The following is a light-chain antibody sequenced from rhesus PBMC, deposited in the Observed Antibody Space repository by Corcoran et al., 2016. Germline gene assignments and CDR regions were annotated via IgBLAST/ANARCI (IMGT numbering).Light chain of an antibody. V-gene: IGKV1-28*02. J-gene: IGKJ2*01. CDR1: QGISSY. CDR2: AAS. Sequence: DIQMTQSPSSLSASVGDTVTITCRAIQGISSYLNWFQQKPGKAPKVMTYAASSLESGVPSRFSGNGSGTDFTLTISSLQPEDFAVYYCLQYNTYPYSFGQGTKVGIK. CDR3: LQYNTYPYS.